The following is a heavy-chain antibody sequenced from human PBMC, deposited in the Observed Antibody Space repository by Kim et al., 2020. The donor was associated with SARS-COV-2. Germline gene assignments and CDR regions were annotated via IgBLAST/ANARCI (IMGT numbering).Heavy chain of an antibody. J-gene: IGHJ4*02. V-gene: IGHV3-23*01. Sequence: AASVKGRFTSSRDNSKNTLYLQMNSLRAEDTAVYYCAKSDTAMAGDYFDYWGQGTLVTVSS. CDR3: AKSDTAMAGDYFDY. D-gene: IGHD5-18*01.